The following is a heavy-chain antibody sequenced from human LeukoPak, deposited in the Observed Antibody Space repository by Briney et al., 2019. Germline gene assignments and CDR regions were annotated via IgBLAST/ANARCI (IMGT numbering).Heavy chain of an antibody. D-gene: IGHD2-15*01. CDR1: GGSFTGYY. V-gene: IGHV4-34*01. J-gene: IGHJ6*04. CDR2: IDHSGST. CDR3: ARAGAVVVAAKHYYYGMDV. Sequence: SETLSLTCAVYGGSFTGYYWSWIRQPPGKGLEWIGEIDHSGSTNYNPSLKSRVTISVDTSKNQFSLKLSSVTAADTAVYYCARAGAVVVAAKHYYYGMDVWGNGTTVTVSS.